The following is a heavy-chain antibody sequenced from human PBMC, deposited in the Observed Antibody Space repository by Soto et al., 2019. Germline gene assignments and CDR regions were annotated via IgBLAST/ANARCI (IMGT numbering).Heavy chain of an antibody. CDR3: ARRYGDYFDY. CDR2: IKHTGDA. J-gene: IGHJ4*02. D-gene: IGHD4-17*01. Sequence: SETLSLTCAVSGDSIKTETWWSWLRQLPGTGLEWIGEIKHTGDANANPALRSRVSMSADRTKNQFFLKLRSVSAADTAVYFCARRYGDYFDYWGQGTLVTVSS. CDR1: GDSIKTETW. V-gene: IGHV4-4*02.